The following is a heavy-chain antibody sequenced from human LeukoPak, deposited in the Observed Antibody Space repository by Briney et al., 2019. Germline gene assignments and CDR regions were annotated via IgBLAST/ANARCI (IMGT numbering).Heavy chain of an antibody. CDR1: GFNFSDYY. CDR2: INHSGST. J-gene: IGHJ6*03. Sequence: PGGSLRLSCAASGFNFSDYYMSWIRQPPGKGLEWIGEINHSGSTNYNPSLGSRVTISLDTSKNHFSLKLSSVTAADTGVYYCATTGRRTTVTTFGRYNYMDVWGKGTTVIISS. V-gene: IGHV4-34*08. CDR3: ATTGRRTTVTTFGRYNYMDV. D-gene: IGHD4-17*01.